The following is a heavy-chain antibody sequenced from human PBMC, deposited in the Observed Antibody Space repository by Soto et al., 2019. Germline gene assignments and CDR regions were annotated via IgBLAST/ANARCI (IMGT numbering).Heavy chain of an antibody. Sequence: GGSLRLSCAASGFTFSSYAMSWVRQAPGKGLEWVAAISGSGGSTYYADSVKGRFTISRDNSKNTLYLQMNSLRAEDTAVYYCARGQWPRDAFDIWGQGTMVTVSS. D-gene: IGHD6-19*01. CDR2: ISGSGGST. V-gene: IGHV3-23*01. CDR3: ARGQWPRDAFDI. CDR1: GFTFSSYA. J-gene: IGHJ3*02.